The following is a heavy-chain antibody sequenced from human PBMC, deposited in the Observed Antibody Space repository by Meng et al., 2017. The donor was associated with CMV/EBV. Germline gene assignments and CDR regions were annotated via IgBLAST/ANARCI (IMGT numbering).Heavy chain of an antibody. CDR3: ASLEEVPAAIGPL. CDR2: IKQDGSEK. D-gene: IGHD2-2*02. CDR1: RFIFSDFY. J-gene: IGHJ4*02. V-gene: IGHV3-7*01. Sequence: GESLKISCAASRFIFSDFYMSWFRQAPGKGLEWVANIKQDGSEKYYVDSVKGRFTISRDNAKNSLYLQMNSLRAEDTAVYYCASLEEVPAAIGPLWGQGTLVTVSS.